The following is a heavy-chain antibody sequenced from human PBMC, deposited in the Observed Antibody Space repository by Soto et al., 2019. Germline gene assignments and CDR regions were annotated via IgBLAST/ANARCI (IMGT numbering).Heavy chain of an antibody. D-gene: IGHD3-10*01. CDR2: TSGSDDRT. J-gene: IGHJ4*02. CDR3: VKPRQGGGIDMVFDY. CDR1: GFSLSTYA. V-gene: IGHV3-23*01. Sequence: EVQLLESGGGLVQPGGSLRLSCAVSGFSLSTYAMSWVRQAPGKGLEWVSSTSGSDDRTFYVDSVKGRFTISRDNSRNTLYLQMNSLRAEDTALDYCVKPRQGGGIDMVFDYGGQGTLVTVSS.